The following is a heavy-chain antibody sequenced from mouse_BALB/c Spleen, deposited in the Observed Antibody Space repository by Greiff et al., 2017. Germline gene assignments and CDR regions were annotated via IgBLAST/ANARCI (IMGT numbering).Heavy chain of an antibody. Sequence: ESGPGLVKPSQSLSLTCSVTGYSITSGYYWNWIRQFPGNKLEWMGYISYDGSNNYNPSLKNRISITRDTSKNQFFLKLNSVTTEDTATYYCARGDGNHAMDYWGQGTSVTVSS. CDR1: GYSITSGYY. D-gene: IGHD2-1*01. V-gene: IGHV3-6*02. CDR3: ARGDGNHAMDY. J-gene: IGHJ4*01. CDR2: ISYDGSN.